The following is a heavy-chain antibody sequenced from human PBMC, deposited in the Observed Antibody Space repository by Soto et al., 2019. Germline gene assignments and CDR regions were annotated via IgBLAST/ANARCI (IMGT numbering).Heavy chain of an antibody. Sequence: SETLSLTCAVYGGSFGGYYWSWIRQPPGKGLEWIGEINHSGSTNYNPSLKSRVTISVDTSKNQFSLKLSSVTAADTAVYYCARGNYDFWSGYINNQFDYWGQGTLVTVSS. V-gene: IGHV4-34*01. CDR3: ARGNYDFWSGYINNQFDY. CDR2: INHSGST. J-gene: IGHJ4*02. CDR1: GGSFGGYY. D-gene: IGHD3-3*01.